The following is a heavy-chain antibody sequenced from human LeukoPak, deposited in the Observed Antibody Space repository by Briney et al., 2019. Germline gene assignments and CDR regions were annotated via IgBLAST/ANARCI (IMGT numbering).Heavy chain of an antibody. V-gene: IGHV3-30*04. CDR1: GFTFSSYA. D-gene: IGHD2-2*01. Sequence: GRSLRLSCAASGFTFSSYAMHWVRQAPGKGLEWVAGICCSGSNKYYADSVKGRFTISRDNSKNTLYLQMNSLRAEDTAVYYCALQGSTSPFDYWGQ. CDR2: ICCSGSNK. J-gene: IGHJ4*02. CDR3: ALQGSTSPFDY.